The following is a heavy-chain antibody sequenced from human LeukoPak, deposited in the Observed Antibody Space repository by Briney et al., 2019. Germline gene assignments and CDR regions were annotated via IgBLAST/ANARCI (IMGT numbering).Heavy chain of an antibody. CDR1: GYFISSGYY. J-gene: IGHJ4*02. D-gene: IGHD3-22*01. V-gene: IGHV4-38-2*01. CDR3: AWKYYFDSSGYFYVDS. CDR2: IHHSGFT. Sequence: SETLSLTCAVSGYFISSGYYGGWIRQTPGKGLEWIGSIHHSGFTNYNPSLKSRVTISIDTSKNQFSLKLSSVTAADTAVYYCAWKYYFDSSGYFYVDSWGQGTLVTVSS.